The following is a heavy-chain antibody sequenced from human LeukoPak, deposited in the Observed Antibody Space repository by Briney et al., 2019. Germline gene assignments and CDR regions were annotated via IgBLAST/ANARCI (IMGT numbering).Heavy chain of an antibody. CDR1: GYTLTELS. Sequence: ASVKVSCKVSGYTLTELSMHWVRQAPGKGLEWMGGFDPEDGETIYAQKFQGRVTMTEDTSTDTAYMELSSLRSEDTAVYYCARDNMDSSGYKYYFDYWGQGTLVTVSS. V-gene: IGHV1-24*01. J-gene: IGHJ4*02. CDR3: ARDNMDSSGYKYYFDY. D-gene: IGHD3-22*01. CDR2: FDPEDGET.